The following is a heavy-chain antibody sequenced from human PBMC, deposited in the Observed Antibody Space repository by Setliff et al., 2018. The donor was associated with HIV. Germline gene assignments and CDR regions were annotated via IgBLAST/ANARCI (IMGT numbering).Heavy chain of an antibody. D-gene: IGHD6-19*01. CDR1: GYSITGGYF. CDR3: ARDRSPTVAGTFGY. Sequence: SETLSLTCAVSGYSITGGYFWGWIRQPPGKGLEWIGSIYQSGSTYSNPSLKSRVTIFIDTSKNQFSLKLTSVTAADTAVYFCARDRSPTVAGTFGYRGQGTLVTVSS. V-gene: IGHV4-38-2*02. J-gene: IGHJ4*02. CDR2: IYQSGST.